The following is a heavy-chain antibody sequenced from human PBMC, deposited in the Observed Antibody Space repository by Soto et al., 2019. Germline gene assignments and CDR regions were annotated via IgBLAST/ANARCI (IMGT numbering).Heavy chain of an antibody. CDR2: IIPIFGTA. CDR1: GGTFSSYA. V-gene: IGHV1-69*13. D-gene: IGHD2-15*01. CDR3: ARDDIVVVVAATPYYYGMDV. J-gene: IGHJ6*02. Sequence: SVKVSCKASGGTFSSYAISWVRQAPGQGLEWMGGIIPIFGTANYAQKFQGRVTITADESTSTAYMELSSLRSEDTAVYYCARDDIVVVVAATPYYYGMDVWGQATTVTVSS.